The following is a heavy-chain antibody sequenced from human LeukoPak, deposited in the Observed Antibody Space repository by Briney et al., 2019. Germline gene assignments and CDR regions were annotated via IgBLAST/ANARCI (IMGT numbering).Heavy chain of an antibody. CDR2: INHSGST. J-gene: IGHJ4*02. CDR3: AIPDGCSSTSCYALDY. Sequence: SETLSLTCAVYGGSFSGYYWSWIRQPPGKGLEWIGEINHSGSTNYNPSLKSRVTISVDTSKNQFSLKLSSVTAADTAAYYCAIPDGCSSTSCYALDYWGQGTLVTVSS. D-gene: IGHD2-2*01. CDR1: GGSFSGYY. V-gene: IGHV4-34*01.